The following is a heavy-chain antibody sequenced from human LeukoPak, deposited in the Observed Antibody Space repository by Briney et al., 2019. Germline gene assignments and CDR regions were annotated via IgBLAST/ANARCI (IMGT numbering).Heavy chain of an antibody. D-gene: IGHD3-22*01. V-gene: IGHV1-2*02. J-gene: IGHJ4*02. Sequence: GASVNLSCTASGYTITGYYMHWVRQAPGHGREWVGCSNPNSGGTNYAQQLQGRVTMTTDTSTSTAYMELRSLRSDDRAAYFCARDLRAYSGGYTDYWGEGALVTVSS. CDR1: GYTITGYY. CDR3: ARDLRAYSGGYTDY. CDR2: SNPNSGGT.